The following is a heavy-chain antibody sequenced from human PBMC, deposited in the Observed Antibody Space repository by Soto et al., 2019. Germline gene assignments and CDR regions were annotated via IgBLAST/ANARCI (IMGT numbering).Heavy chain of an antibody. Sequence: SETLSLTCTFSDVSISSGDYYWSWIRKPPGKGLEWIGYIYYSGSTYYNPSLKSRVTISVDTSKNQFSLKLSSVTAADTAVYYCARVLLLLWFGEFDAFDIWGQGTMVTVSS. D-gene: IGHD3-10*01. J-gene: IGHJ3*02. V-gene: IGHV4-30-4*01. CDR2: IYYSGST. CDR3: ARVLLLLWFGEFDAFDI. CDR1: DVSISSGDYY.